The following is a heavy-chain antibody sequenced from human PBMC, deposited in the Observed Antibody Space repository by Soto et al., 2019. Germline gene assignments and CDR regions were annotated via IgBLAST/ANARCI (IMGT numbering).Heavy chain of an antibody. D-gene: IGHD6-19*01. J-gene: IGHJ4*02. V-gene: IGHV1-2*04. Sequence: ASVKVSCKDSGYTFTGYYMHSVRQAPGQGLEWVGWINPNSGGTNYAQKFQGWVTMTRDTSISTAYMELSRLRSDDTAVYYCARAVAGNCFDYWGQGTLVTVSS. CDR3: ARAVAGNCFDY. CDR2: INPNSGGT. CDR1: GYTFTGYY.